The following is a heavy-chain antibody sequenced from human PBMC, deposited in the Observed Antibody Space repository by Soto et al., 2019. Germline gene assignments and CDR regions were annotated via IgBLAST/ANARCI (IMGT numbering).Heavy chain of an antibody. Sequence: QVQLVQSGAEVKKPGASVKVSCKASGYTFTSYGISWVRQAPGQGLEWMGWISAYNGNTNYAQKLQGRVTMTTDTSTSTAYMELRSLRSDDTAVYYCARDRTLGHDFWSGFSAVDYWGQGTLVTVSS. J-gene: IGHJ4*02. CDR1: GYTFTSYG. D-gene: IGHD3-3*01. V-gene: IGHV1-18*01. CDR3: ARDRTLGHDFWSGFSAVDY. CDR2: ISAYNGNT.